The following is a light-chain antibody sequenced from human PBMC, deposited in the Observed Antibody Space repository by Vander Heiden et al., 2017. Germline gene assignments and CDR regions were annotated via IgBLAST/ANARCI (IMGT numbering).Light chain of an antibody. J-gene: IGLJ2*01. V-gene: IGLV2-14*03. Sequence: QSALTQPASVSGSPGQPSTISCTGTSSNVGGYSNVSWYQQHPGKGPKLMIYDVSNRPSGVSNRFSGSKSGNTASLTISGLQAEDEADYYCSSYTSSSVVLGGGTKL. CDR1: SSNVGGYSN. CDR2: DVS. CDR3: SSYTSSSVV.